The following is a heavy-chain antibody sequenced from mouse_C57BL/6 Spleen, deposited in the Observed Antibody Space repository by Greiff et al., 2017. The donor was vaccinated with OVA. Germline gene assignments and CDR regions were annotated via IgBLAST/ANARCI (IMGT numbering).Heavy chain of an antibody. CDR2: ISGGGGNT. V-gene: IGHV5-9*01. Sequence: EVKLMESGGGLVKPGGSLKLSCAASGFTFSSYTMSWVRQTPEKRLEWVATISGGGGNTYYPDSVKGRFTISRDNAKNTLYLQMSSLRSEDTALYDCARHDSSGYYFDYWGQGTTLTVSS. CDR3: ARHDSSGYYFDY. CDR1: GFTFSSYT. D-gene: IGHD3-2*02. J-gene: IGHJ2*01.